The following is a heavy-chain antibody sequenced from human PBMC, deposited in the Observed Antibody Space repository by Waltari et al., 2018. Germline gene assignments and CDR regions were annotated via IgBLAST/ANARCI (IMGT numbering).Heavy chain of an antibody. CDR2: IYPRGST. Sequence: VQLQESGPGLVKPSETLSLTCTVSGGSITSYYWNWIRQPAWKGLEWIGRIYPRGSTLYNPSHMSRVTVSVDTSKNQISLKLSSVTAADTAVYFCASDDDYCSGTTCHRQDYRGQGTRVTVSS. CDR1: GGSITSYY. V-gene: IGHV4-4*07. D-gene: IGHD2-15*01. J-gene: IGHJ4*02. CDR3: ASDDDYCSGTTCHRQDY.